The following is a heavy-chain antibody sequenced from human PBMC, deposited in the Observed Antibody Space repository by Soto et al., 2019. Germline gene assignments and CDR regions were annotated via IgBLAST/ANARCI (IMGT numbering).Heavy chain of an antibody. D-gene: IGHD3-22*01. J-gene: IGHJ3*02. CDR3: TTAGLIVVVIDAFDI. CDR2: IKSKTDGGTT. CDR1: GFSFSNAW. Sequence: GGSLRLSCAASGFSFSNAWMNWVRQAPGKGLEWVGRIKSKTDGGTTDYAAPVKGRFTISRDDSKNTLYLQMNSLKTEDTAVYYCTTAGLIVVVIDAFDIWGQGTMVTVSS. V-gene: IGHV3-15*07.